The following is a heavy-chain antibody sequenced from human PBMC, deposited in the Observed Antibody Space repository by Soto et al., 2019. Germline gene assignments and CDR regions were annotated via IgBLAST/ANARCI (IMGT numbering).Heavy chain of an antibody. CDR3: ARSGGDLTATTWPFDY. V-gene: IGHV1-18*01. CDR1: GYILSRYG. D-gene: IGHD3-16*01. Sequence: QVQLVQSGAEAKKPGVSVKVSCKASGYILSRYGISWVRQAHGQGLEWMGWISAYNGKTKYTQKFQGRVTMTTDTSTYNAYMELRSLTSDDTAVYYCARSGGDLTATTWPFDYWCQGTLVTVSS. J-gene: IGHJ4*02. CDR2: ISAYNGKT.